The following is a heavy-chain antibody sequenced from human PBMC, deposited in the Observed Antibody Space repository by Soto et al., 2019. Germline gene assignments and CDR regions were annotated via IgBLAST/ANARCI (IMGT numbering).Heavy chain of an antibody. CDR3: ARGIYYDFWSGYPGYFDY. CDR2: IYYSGST. CDR1: GGSISSGGYY. J-gene: IGHJ4*02. D-gene: IGHD3-3*01. V-gene: IGHV4-31*03. Sequence: SETLSLTCTVSGGSISSGGYYWSWIRQHPGKGLEWIGYIYYSGSTYYNPSLKSRVTISVDTSKNQFSLKLSSVTAADTAVYNCARGIYYDFWSGYPGYFDYWGQGTLVTVSS.